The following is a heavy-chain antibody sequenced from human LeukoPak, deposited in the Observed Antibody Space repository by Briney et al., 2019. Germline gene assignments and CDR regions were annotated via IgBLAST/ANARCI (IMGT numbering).Heavy chain of an antibody. V-gene: IGHV3-74*01. Sequence: GGSLRLSCAASGFTFSNCWMHWVRQAPGKGLMWVSRINSDGSNTNYADSVKGRFTISRDNTKNTLYLQMNSLRAEDTAVYYCARGKYYYHAPDYWGQGTLVTVSS. J-gene: IGHJ4*02. D-gene: IGHD3-10*01. CDR2: INSDGSNT. CDR1: GFTFSNCW. CDR3: ARGKYYYHAPDY.